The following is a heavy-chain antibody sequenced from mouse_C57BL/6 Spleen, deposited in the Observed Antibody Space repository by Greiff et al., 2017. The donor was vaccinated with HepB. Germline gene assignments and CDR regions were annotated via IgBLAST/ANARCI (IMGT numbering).Heavy chain of an antibody. V-gene: IGHV1-72*01. J-gene: IGHJ4*01. Sequence: VQLQQPGAELVKPGASVKLSCKASGYTFTSYWMHWVKQRPGQGLEWIGRIDPNSGGTKYNEKFKSKATLTVDKPTSTAYMQLSSLTSEDSAVYYCARLPFITAVVATGDYWGQGTSVTVSS. D-gene: IGHD1-1*01. CDR1: GYTFTSYW. CDR3: ARLPFITAVVATGDY. CDR2: IDPNSGGT.